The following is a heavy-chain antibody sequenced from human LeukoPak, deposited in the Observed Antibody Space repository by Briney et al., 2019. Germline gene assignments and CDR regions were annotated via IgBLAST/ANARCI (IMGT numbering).Heavy chain of an antibody. D-gene: IGHD7-27*01. CDR2: IWYDGSNK. CDR3: ARDRSWGSQCYFDY. V-gene: IGHV3-33*01. Sequence: GGSLRLSCAASGFHFSTYGMHWVRQAPGKGLEWVGVIWYDGSNKIYAESVKGRFTISRDNSKNTLYLQTNSLRAEDTAVYYCARDRSWGSQCYFDYWGQGTLVTVSS. J-gene: IGHJ4*02. CDR1: GFHFSTYG.